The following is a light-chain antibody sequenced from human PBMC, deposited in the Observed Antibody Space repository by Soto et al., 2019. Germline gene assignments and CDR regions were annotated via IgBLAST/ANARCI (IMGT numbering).Light chain of an antibody. Sequence: DVLMTQSPSSLSASVGDRVTIACRASQTVSKFVDWYQQKPGKVPDLLIYSASTLYSGVPSRFSGSGSGTEFTLTISNLQPEDFATYYCQQTYSLPRTFAQGTKVE. CDR1: QTVSKF. J-gene: IGKJ1*01. V-gene: IGKV1-39*01. CDR2: SAS. CDR3: QQTYSLPRT.